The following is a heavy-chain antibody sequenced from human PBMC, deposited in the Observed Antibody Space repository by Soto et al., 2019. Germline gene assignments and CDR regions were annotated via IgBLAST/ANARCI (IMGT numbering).Heavy chain of an antibody. J-gene: IGHJ4*02. D-gene: IGHD4-17*01. CDR1: GGSISSGGYY. Sequence: QVQLQESGPGLVKPSQTLSLTCTVSGGSISSGGYYWSWIRQHPGKGLEWIGYIYYSGSTYYNPSLKSRVTRSVDTSKNQFSLKLSSVTAADTAVYYCARVRVSSDGDYVWDYWGQGTLVTVSS. CDR2: IYYSGST. V-gene: IGHV4-31*03. CDR3: ARVRVSSDGDYVWDY.